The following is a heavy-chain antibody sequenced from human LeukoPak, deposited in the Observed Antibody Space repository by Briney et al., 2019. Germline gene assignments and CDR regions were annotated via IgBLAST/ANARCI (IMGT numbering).Heavy chain of an antibody. CDR2: IYTSGST. Sequence: KPSETLSLTCTVSGGSISSGSYYWSWIRQPAGKGLEWIGRIYTSGSTNYNPSLKSRVTISLDTSKNQFSLKLSSVTAADTAVYYCARDSGVIERYWGQGTLVSVSS. CDR3: ARDSGVIERY. V-gene: IGHV4-61*02. D-gene: IGHD3-22*01. J-gene: IGHJ4*02. CDR1: GGSISSGSYY.